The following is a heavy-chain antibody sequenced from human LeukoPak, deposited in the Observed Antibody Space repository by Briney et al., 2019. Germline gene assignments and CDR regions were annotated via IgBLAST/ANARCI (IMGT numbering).Heavy chain of an antibody. V-gene: IGHV1-46*01. CDR2: INPSGGST. Sequence: ASVKVSCKASGYTFTSYYMHWVRQAPGQGLEWMGMINPSGGSTSYAQKFQGRVTMTRDMSTSTVYMELSSLRSEDTAVYYCARDFGVRGVYYYYYYMDVWGKGTTVTVSS. CDR3: ARDFGVRGVYYYYYYMDV. D-gene: IGHD3-10*01. J-gene: IGHJ6*03. CDR1: GYTFTSYY.